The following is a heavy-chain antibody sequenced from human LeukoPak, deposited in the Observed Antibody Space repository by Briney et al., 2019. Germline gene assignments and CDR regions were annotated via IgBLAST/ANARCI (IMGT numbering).Heavy chain of an antibody. J-gene: IGHJ6*03. D-gene: IGHD3-3*01. CDR1: GWPFSDYY. Sequence: SETLSLTCAVFGWPFSDYYWSWIRRPPGKGLEWLGEINHSGSANYMPSLKSRVSISVDTSKNQFSLRLSSVTAADTAFYYCARGRFGGHSYYYMDVWGKGTAVTVSS. CDR2: INHSGSA. V-gene: IGHV4-34*01. CDR3: ARGRFGGHSYYYMDV.